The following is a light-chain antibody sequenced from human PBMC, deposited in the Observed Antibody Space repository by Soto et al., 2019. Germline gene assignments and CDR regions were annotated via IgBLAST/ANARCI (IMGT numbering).Light chain of an antibody. J-gene: IGLJ1*01. Sequence: SVLTQPHSVSGSPGQSVTISCTGTSSDVGGYNYVSWYQQHPGKAPKLMIYEVSNRPSGVSNRFSGSKSGNTASLTISGLQAEDEADYYCSSYTSSSTLYVFGTGTKVTV. CDR3: SSYTSSSTLYV. V-gene: IGLV2-14*01. CDR2: EVS. CDR1: SSDVGGYNY.